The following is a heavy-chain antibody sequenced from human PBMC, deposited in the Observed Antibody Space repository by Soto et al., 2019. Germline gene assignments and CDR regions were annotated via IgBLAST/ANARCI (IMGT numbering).Heavy chain of an antibody. V-gene: IGHV1-69*13. CDR3: ARRKYSSPSPSCYCGRDV. D-gene: IGHD6-6*01. CDR2: IIPIFGTA. CDR1: GGTFSSYA. Sequence: SVKDSCKASGGTFSSYAISWVRQAPGQGLEWMGGIIPIFGTANYAQKFQGRVTITADESTSTAYMELSSLRSEDTAVYYCARRKYSSPSPSCYCGRDVWGQGTTVTVSS. J-gene: IGHJ6*02.